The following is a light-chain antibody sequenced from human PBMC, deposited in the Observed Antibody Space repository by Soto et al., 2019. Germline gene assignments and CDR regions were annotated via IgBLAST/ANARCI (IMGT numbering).Light chain of an antibody. CDR1: QSVSSN. CDR3: QQYNNWPPWT. CDR2: GAS. V-gene: IGKV3-15*01. Sequence: EIVMTQSPATLSVSPGERATLSCRASQSVSSNLAWYQQKPGQAPRLLIYGASTRATGIPARFSGRGSGTEFTLTISSLQSEDFAVYYCQQYNNWPPWTFGQGTKVDSK. J-gene: IGKJ1*01.